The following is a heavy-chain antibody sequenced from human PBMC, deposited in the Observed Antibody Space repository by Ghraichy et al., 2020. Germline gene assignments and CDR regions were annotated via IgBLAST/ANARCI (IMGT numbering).Heavy chain of an antibody. J-gene: IGHJ4*02. CDR3: ARHDFWSAKKDS. V-gene: IGHV4-39*02. D-gene: IGHD3-3*01. Sequence: SETLSLTCSVSGDSIRGSTNYWGWIRQTPAKGLEWIASAYYSGSTTYNPSLKSRVTISVDTSQNHFSLKLTSVTVADTAVYYCARHDFWSAKKDSWGQGILVGVSS. CDR2: AYYSGST. CDR1: GDSIRGSTNY.